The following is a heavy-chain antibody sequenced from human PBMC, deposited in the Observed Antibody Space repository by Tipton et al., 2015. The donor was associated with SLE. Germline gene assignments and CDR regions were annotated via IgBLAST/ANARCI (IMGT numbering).Heavy chain of an antibody. J-gene: IGHJ2*01. Sequence: TLSLTCTVYGGSLSGYWWSWIRQSPGKGLEWIGEIYPTGRTDYNPSLMSRVTISVDTSQNQFSLKLSSVTAADTAVYYCARSPYCSGGSCFYWYFDLWGRGTLVTVSS. CDR2: IYPTGRT. CDR3: ARSPYCSGGSCFYWYFDL. D-gene: IGHD2-15*01. CDR1: GGSLSGYW. V-gene: IGHV4-34*01.